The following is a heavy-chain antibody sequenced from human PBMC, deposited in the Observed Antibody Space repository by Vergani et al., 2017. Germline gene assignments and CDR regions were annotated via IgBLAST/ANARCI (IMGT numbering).Heavy chain of an antibody. J-gene: IGHJ5*02. CDR3: AREPTLGNCSGGSCSFLTGAVDP. V-gene: IGHV4-30-4*08. CDR2: IYYSGST. Sequence: QVQLQESGPGLVKPSQTLSLTCTVSGGSISSGDYYWSWIRQPPGKGLEWIGYIYYSGSTYYNPSLKSRVTISVDTSKNQFSLKLSSVTAADTAVYYCAREPTLGNCSGGSCSFLTGAVDPWGQGTLVTVSS. D-gene: IGHD2-15*01. CDR1: GGSISSGDYY.